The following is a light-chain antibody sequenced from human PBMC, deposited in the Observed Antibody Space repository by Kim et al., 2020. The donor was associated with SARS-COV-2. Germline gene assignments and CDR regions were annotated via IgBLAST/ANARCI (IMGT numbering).Light chain of an antibody. CDR3: QQYGSSPQT. CDR2: GAS. V-gene: IGKV3-20*01. Sequence: PGGGATLSCRASQSVSSSYLAWYQPKPGQAPRLLIYGASSRATGIPDRFSGSGSGTDFALAISRLEPEDFAVYYCQQYGSSPQTFGQGTKVDIK. J-gene: IGKJ1*01. CDR1: QSVSSSY.